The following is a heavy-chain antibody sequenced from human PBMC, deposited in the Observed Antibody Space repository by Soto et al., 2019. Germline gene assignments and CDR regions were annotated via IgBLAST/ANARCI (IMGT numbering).Heavy chain of an antibody. Sequence: EVQLVESGGGLVQPGGSLRLSCAASGFTFSSSWMHWVRQAPGKGLVWVSRINSDGSSTSYADSVKGRFTISRDNAKNTLQLQMNRLRAEDTAVYYCVRPRFVRHGMVAWGQGPTVTVSS. V-gene: IGHV3-74*01. D-gene: IGHD3-10*01. CDR1: GFTFSSSW. CDR3: VRPRFVRHGMVA. J-gene: IGHJ6*02. CDR2: INSDGSST.